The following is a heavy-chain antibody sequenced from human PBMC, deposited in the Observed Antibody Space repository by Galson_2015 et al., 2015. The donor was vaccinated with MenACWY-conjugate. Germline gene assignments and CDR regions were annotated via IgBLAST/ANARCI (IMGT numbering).Heavy chain of an antibody. J-gene: IGHJ1*01. CDR3: ARQNGGNSAFLTGWYFQH. D-gene: IGHD4-23*01. Sequence: LSLTCTASGGSISSSSYYWGWIRQPPGKGLEWIGSIYYSGSTYYNPSLKSRVTISVDTSKNQFSLKLSSVTAADTAVYYCARQNGGNSAFLTGWYFQHWGQGTLVTVSS. CDR2: IYYSGST. V-gene: IGHV4-39*01. CDR1: GGSISSSSYY.